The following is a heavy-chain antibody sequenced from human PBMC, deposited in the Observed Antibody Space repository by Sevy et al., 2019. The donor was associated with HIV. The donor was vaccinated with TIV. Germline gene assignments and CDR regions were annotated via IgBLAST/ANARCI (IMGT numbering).Heavy chain of an antibody. Sequence: GGSLRLSCAASEFTFSSYAMSWVRQAPGKGLEWVSGNGGSGSSTYYADFVKGRFTISRDKSKNTLYLQMNSLAAEESAVYYCAKSSSDCWFDDVFDVWGQGTMVTVSS. J-gene: IGHJ3*01. CDR2: NGGSGSST. D-gene: IGHD2-2*01. V-gene: IGHV3-23*01. CDR1: EFTFSSYA. CDR3: AKSSSDCWFDDVFDV.